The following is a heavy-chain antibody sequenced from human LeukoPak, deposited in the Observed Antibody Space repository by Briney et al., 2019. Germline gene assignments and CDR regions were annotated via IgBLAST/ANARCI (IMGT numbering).Heavy chain of an antibody. D-gene: IGHD3-10*01. CDR3: ARDGYGSGSYWENWFDP. Sequence: GESLRISCKGSGYGFTSYWISWVRQMPGKGLEWMGRIDPSDSYTNYSPSFQGHVTISADKSISTAYLQWSSLKASDTAIYYCARDGYGSGSYWENWFDPWGQGTLVTVSS. CDR1: GYGFTSYW. J-gene: IGHJ5*02. V-gene: IGHV5-10-1*01. CDR2: IDPSDSYT.